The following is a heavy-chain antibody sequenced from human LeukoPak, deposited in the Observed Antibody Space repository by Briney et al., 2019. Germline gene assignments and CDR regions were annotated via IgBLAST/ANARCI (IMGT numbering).Heavy chain of an antibody. CDR3: ARGPQQQLVLWFDP. V-gene: IGHV4-34*01. Sequence: SETLSLTCAVYGGSFSGYYRSWIRQPPGKGLEWIGEINHSGSTNYNPSLKSRVTISVDTSKNQFSLKLSSVTAADTAVYYCARGPQQQLVLWFDPWGQGTLVTVSS. CDR2: INHSGST. CDR1: GGSFSGYY. D-gene: IGHD6-13*01. J-gene: IGHJ5*02.